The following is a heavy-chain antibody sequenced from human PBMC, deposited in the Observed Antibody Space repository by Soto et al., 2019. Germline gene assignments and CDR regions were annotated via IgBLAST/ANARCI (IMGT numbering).Heavy chain of an antibody. CDR1: GGSISSGDYY. CDR3: ARTHDSHYYFDY. D-gene: IGHD2-15*01. J-gene: IGHJ4*02. V-gene: IGHV4-30-4*01. Sequence: SETLSLTCTVSGGSISSGDYYWSWIRQPPGKGLEWIAYIYYSGGTYYTPSLKSRVTMSVDTSKNQFSLKLTSVTAADTAVYYCARTHDSHYYFDYWGQGALVTSPQ. CDR2: IYYSGGT.